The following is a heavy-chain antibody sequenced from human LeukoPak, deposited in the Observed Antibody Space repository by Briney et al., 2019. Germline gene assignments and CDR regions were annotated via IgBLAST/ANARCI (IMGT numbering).Heavy chain of an antibody. D-gene: IGHD5-12*01. Sequence: SETLSLTCAVYGGSFSGYYWSWIRQPPGKGLEWIGEINHSGSTNYNPSLKSRVTISVDTSKNQFSLKLSSVTAADTAVYYCARRGYGSAFDIWGQGTMVTVSS. V-gene: IGHV4-34*01. J-gene: IGHJ3*02. CDR3: ARRGYGSAFDI. CDR2: INHSGST. CDR1: GGSFSGYY.